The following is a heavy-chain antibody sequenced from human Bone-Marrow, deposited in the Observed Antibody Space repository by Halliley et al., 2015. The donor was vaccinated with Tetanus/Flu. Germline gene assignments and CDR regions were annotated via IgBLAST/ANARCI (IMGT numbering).Heavy chain of an antibody. V-gene: IGHV3-30*18. CDR3: AKDLYLGTMLRASGLFDN. Sequence: ISYEGGNKYYADPVKGRFPISRDNSKNTLYLQMNSLRVEDTAVYYCAKDLYLGTMLRASGLFDNWGQGTRVTVSS. CDR2: ISYEGGNK. D-gene: IGHD3-10*01. J-gene: IGHJ4*02.